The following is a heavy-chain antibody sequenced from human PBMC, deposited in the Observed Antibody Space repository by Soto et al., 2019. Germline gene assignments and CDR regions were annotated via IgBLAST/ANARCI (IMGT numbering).Heavy chain of an antibody. J-gene: IGHJ3*02. Sequence: GGSLRLSCVASGFICSSYDMSWVRQAPGKGLEWVSTILVDGRTFYVDSVKGRFTISRDSSQNTVYLQMNSLTAGDTALYYCAKATATGGGAFDICGQGTMVTV. CDR2: ILVDGRT. V-gene: IGHV3-23*01. D-gene: IGHD2-8*02. CDR1: GFICSSYD. CDR3: AKATATGGGAFDI.